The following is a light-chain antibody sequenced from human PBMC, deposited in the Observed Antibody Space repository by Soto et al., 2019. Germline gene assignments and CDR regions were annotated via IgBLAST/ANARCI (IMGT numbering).Light chain of an antibody. Sequence: EIVLTQSPGTLSLSPGEGATLSCRASQSISTTYLAWYQQKPGQAPRLLLYGASSRATGIPDRFSGSGSETDFTLTISRLEPEDFAVYYCQQYGSSSWTFGQGTKVEIK. CDR3: QQYGSSSWT. V-gene: IGKV3-20*01. J-gene: IGKJ1*01. CDR2: GAS. CDR1: QSISTTY.